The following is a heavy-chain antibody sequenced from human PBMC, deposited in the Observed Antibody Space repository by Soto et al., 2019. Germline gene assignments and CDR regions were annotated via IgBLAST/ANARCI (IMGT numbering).Heavy chain of an antibody. Sequence: TLSLTCAVSGGSISSGGYSWSWIRQPPGKGLEWIGYIYHSGSTYYNPSLKSRVTISVDRSKNQFSLKLSSVTAADTAVYYCARAVTMIVVAPSYFDYWGQGTLVTASS. CDR2: IYHSGST. CDR1: GGSISSGGYS. CDR3: ARAVTMIVVAPSYFDY. J-gene: IGHJ4*02. D-gene: IGHD3-22*01. V-gene: IGHV4-30-2*01.